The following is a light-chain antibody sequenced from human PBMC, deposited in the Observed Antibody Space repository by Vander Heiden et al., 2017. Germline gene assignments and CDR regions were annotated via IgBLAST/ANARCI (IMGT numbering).Light chain of an antibody. V-gene: IGLV1-40*03. CDR2: DNN. J-gene: IGLJ1*01. CDR3: QSYDNSLSAYV. CDR1: SSNIGAGYA. Sequence: SVLTQPPSVSGAPGRRVTISCTGSSSNIGAGYAVHWYQQFPGTAPKLLFYDNNNRPSGVPDRFSGSKSAASASLAITGLQAQDEADYYCQSYDNSLSAYVFGTGTKVTVL.